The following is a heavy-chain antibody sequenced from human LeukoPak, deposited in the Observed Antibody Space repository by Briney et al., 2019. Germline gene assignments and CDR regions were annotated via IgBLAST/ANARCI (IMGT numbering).Heavy chain of an antibody. J-gene: IGHJ5*02. D-gene: IGHD3-22*01. CDR1: GDSVSSNSAA. CDR2: TYYRSKWYN. CDR3: ARGFPAMIVVVQFDP. V-gene: IGHV6-1*01. Sequence: SQTLSLTCAISGDSVSSNSAAWNWIRQSPSRGLEWLGRTYYRSKWYNDYAVSVKSRITINPDTSKNQFSLKLSSVTAADTAVYYCARGFPAMIVVVQFDPWGQGTLVTVSS.